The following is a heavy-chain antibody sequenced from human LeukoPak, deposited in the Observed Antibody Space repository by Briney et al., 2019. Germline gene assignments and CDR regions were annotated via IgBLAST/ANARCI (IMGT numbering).Heavy chain of an antibody. J-gene: IGHJ4*02. Sequence: GRSLTLSCAASGFTFSSYSMNWVRQAPGKGLEWVSSISSSSSYIYYADSVKGRFTISRDNAKNSLYLQMNSLRAEDTAVYYCAREGYYDILTGYSKPSHFDYWGQGTLVTVSS. V-gene: IGHV3-21*01. CDR2: ISSSSSYI. CDR3: AREGYYDILTGYSKPSHFDY. CDR1: GFTFSSYS. D-gene: IGHD3-9*01.